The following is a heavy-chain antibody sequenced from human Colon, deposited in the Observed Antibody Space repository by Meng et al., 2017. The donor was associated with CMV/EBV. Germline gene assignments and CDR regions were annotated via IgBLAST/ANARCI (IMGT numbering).Heavy chain of an antibody. Sequence: CKGSAYTFPSGWIAWLRQMPGKGLEWMAIIYPGSSDTRYSPSFQGRVTVSADKSTDTAYLQWLSLKASDTAMYYCARGVISKPFDYWGQGTLVTVSS. V-gene: IGHV5-51*01. CDR3: ARGVISKPFDY. CDR2: IYPGSSDT. CDR1: AYTFPSGW. D-gene: IGHD3-3*01. J-gene: IGHJ4*02.